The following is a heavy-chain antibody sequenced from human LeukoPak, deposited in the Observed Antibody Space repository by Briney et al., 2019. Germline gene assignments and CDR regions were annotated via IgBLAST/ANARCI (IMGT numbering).Heavy chain of an antibody. CDR2: INYGGDT. V-gene: IGHV4-34*01. J-gene: IGHJ6*03. CDR1: GGSVIGYD. Sequence: SETLSLTCGVDGGSVIGYDWTWVRQPPGKGLEWIGQINYGGDTNYNPSLKSRVTISVDTSKNQFSLKVTSVTAADTAVYYCARGLGWKVTPMGLFYMDVWGEGATVTVSS. D-gene: IGHD1-1*01. CDR3: ARGLGWKVTPMGLFYMDV.